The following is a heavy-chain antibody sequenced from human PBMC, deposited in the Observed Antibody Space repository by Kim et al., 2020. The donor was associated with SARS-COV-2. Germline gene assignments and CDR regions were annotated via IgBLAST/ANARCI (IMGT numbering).Heavy chain of an antibody. CDR3: ARDWTFDY. CDR2: INAASTNR. D-gene: IGHD1-1*01. Sequence: ASVKVSCKASGYTFTNHGIHWVRQAPGQGLEWLAWINAASTNRKYSQKLQGRVTITRDTSASTAYMELSSLRSEDTAVYYCARDWTFDYWGQGTLVTDS. J-gene: IGHJ4*02. V-gene: IGHV1-3*01. CDR1: GYTFTNHG.